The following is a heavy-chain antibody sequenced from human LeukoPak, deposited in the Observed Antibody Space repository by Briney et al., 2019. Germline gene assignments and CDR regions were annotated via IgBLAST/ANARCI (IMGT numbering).Heavy chain of an antibody. V-gene: IGHV3-21*01. D-gene: IGHD3-22*01. Sequence: GGSLRLSCAASGFTFSSYSMNWVRQAPGKGLEWVSSISSSSSYIYYADSVKGRLTISRDNAKNSLYLQMNSLRAEDTAVYYCARDLGYYDSSGYSTLGDFDYWGQGTLVTVSS. J-gene: IGHJ4*02. CDR3: ARDLGYYDSSGYSTLGDFDY. CDR1: GFTFSSYS. CDR2: ISSSSSYI.